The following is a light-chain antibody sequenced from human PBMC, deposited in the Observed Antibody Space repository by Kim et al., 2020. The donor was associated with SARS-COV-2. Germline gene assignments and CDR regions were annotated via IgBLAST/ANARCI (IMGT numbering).Light chain of an antibody. V-gene: IGLV3-1*01. J-gene: IGLJ3*02. Sequence: VCPAQRASIACTGSKLGNKYAYWYQKEPGPLPVLVIDRHTKRPLGISQRVSGSSSGDTATLSSGRARDMAEAYCYWRAWNSGTWVFGGGTQLTVL. CDR2: RHT. CDR1: KLGNKY. CDR3: RAWNSGTWV.